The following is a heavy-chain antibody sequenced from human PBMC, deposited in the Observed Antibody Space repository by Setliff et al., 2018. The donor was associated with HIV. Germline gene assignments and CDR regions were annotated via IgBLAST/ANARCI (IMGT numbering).Heavy chain of an antibody. CDR2: IKGDGSGT. CDR1: GFTFSNYW. V-gene: IGHV3-74*01. CDR3: ARVRLYNNALDY. D-gene: IGHD3-10*01. J-gene: IGHJ4*02. Sequence: GGSLRLSCAVSGFTFSNYWMHWVRQVPGKGLVWVARIKGDGSGTRYADSVKGRVTLSRDNSKNTLYLQMNSLRPEDTAVYYCARVRLYNNALDYWGQGTPVTVSS.